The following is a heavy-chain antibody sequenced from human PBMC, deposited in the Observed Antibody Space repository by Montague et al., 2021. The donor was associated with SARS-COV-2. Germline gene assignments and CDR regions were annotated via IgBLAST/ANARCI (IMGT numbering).Heavy chain of an antibody. V-gene: IGHV2-5*02. D-gene: IGHD2/OR15-2a*01. J-gene: IGHJ4*02. CDR3: AHIRRMYYFDD. CDR1: GFSLSSSGVG. Sequence: PALVKPTQTLTLTCTFSGFSLSSSGVGVGWIRQPPGKAPEWHALIYWDDDTRYSPPLKSRLTVTKGTSKNQVVLTLTNMDTVDTATYFCAHIRRMYYFDDWGQGTLVTVSS. CDR2: IYWDDDT.